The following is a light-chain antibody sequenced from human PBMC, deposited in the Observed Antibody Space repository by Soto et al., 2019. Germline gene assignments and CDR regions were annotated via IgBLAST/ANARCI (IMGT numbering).Light chain of an antibody. CDR2: GAS. J-gene: IGKJ5*01. CDR3: RQYDSSPIT. CDR1: QSVSSSY. V-gene: IGKV3-20*01. Sequence: EIVLTQSPGTLSLSPGGRATLSCRASQSVSSSYLAWYQQKPGQAPRLLIYGASSRATGIPDRFSGSGSGTHFTLTISRLEPEDFAVYYCRQYDSSPITFGQGTRLEIK.